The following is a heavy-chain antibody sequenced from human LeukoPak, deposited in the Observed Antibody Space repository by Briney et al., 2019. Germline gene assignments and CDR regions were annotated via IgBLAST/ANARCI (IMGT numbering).Heavy chain of an antibody. CDR3: ARGSRDGYNPLWSHYYYYMDV. Sequence: GASVKVSCKASGYTFTSYAMHWVRQAPGQRLEWMGWINAGNGNTKYSQEFQGRVTITRDTSASTAYMELSSLRSEDMAVYYCARGSRDGYNPLWSHYYYYMDVWGKGTTVTVSS. D-gene: IGHD5-24*01. CDR1: GYTFTSYA. CDR2: INAGNGNT. J-gene: IGHJ6*03. V-gene: IGHV1-3*03.